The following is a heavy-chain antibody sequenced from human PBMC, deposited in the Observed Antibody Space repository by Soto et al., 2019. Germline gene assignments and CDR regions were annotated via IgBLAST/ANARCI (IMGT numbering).Heavy chain of an antibody. V-gene: IGHV3-23*01. Sequence: EVQLLESGGGLVQPGGSLRLSCAASGFTFSSYAMSWVRQAPGEGLEWGSAISGSGGSTYYADSVKGRFTISRDNSKNTLYLQMNRLGAEDTAVYYCANASGWFGEFDYWGQGTLVTVSS. J-gene: IGHJ4*02. CDR3: ANASGWFGEFDY. CDR2: ISGSGGST. D-gene: IGHD3-10*01. CDR1: GFTFSSYA.